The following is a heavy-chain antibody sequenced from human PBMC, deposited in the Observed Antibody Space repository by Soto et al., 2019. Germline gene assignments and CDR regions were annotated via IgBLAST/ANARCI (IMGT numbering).Heavy chain of an antibody. V-gene: IGHV6-1*01. CDR2: TYYRSKWYN. J-gene: IGHJ3*02. D-gene: IGHD3-16*01. CDR1: GDSFSSNSAA. CDR3: ARVGAGGGSGGFDI. Sequence: VQLQQSGPGLVKPSQTLSLTCAISGDSFSSNSAAWNWIRQSPSRGLEWRGRTYYRSKWYNDYTVSVKSRITLTPDTSKSQFAMELDSVAPGDRGVYYCARVGAGGGSGGFDIWCQGTMVTVSS.